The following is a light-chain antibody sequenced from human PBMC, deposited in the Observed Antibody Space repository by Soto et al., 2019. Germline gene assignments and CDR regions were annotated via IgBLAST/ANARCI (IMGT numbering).Light chain of an antibody. V-gene: IGLV1-40*01. CDR2: GST. J-gene: IGLJ1*01. Sequence: QSVLTQPPSVSGAPGQCVTISCTGSSSNFGAGFAVHWFQQLPGTAPKLLIFGSTNRPSGVPDRFSGSKSGTSASLAITGLQAEDEADYYCQSYDSSLSGYVFGTGTRSPS. CDR3: QSYDSSLSGYV. CDR1: SSNFGAGFA.